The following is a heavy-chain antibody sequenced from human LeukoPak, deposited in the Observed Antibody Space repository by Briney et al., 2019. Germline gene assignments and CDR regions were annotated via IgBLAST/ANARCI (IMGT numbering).Heavy chain of an antibody. CDR3: ARPDYGGDPGTHD. V-gene: IGHV1-2*02. D-gene: IGHD4-23*01. CDR2: IHPYTGDT. Sequence: ASVKVSCQASGYTFIDYYIHWVGQAPGQGLEWMGWIHPYTGDTLYSEKFQGRVTMTDDTSVSTAYLEVNDLTTDDTAVYFCARPDYGGDPGTHDWGQGTQVIVSP. J-gene: IGHJ4*02. CDR1: GYTFIDYY.